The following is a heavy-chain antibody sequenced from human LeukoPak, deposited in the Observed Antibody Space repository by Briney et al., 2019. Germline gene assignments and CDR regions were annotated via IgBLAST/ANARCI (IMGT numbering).Heavy chain of an antibody. D-gene: IGHD2-15*01. CDR1: GGSISSGGYY. Sequence: SQTLSLTCTVSGGSISSGGYYWSWIRQHPGKGLEWIGYIYHSGSTYYNPSLKSRVTISVDTSKNQFSLKLSSVTAADTAVYYCARGPCSGGSCYSVNWFDPWGQGTLVTVSS. J-gene: IGHJ5*02. V-gene: IGHV4-31*03. CDR3: ARGPCSGGSCYSVNWFDP. CDR2: IYHSGST.